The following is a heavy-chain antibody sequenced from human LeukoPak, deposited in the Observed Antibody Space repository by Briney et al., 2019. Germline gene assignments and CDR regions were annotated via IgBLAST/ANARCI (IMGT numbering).Heavy chain of an antibody. V-gene: IGHV4-4*02. J-gene: IGHJ4*02. D-gene: IGHD6-19*01. CDR2: IYYSGST. CDR3: QGYSSGWSTPAVDY. CDR1: GGSISSSNW. Sequence: SETLSLTCAVSGGSISSSNWWSWVRQPPGKGLEWIGYIYYSGSTNYNPSLKSRVTISVDTSKNQFSLKLSSVTAADTAVYYCQGYSSGWSTPAVDYWGQGTLVTVSS.